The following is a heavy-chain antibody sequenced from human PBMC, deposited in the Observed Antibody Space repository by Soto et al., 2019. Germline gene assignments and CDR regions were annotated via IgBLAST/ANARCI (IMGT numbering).Heavy chain of an antibody. CDR2: INPIFGTT. CDR1: GGTFSSHA. CDR3: GSVGYCSSTNCLFYYYHYGMDV. V-gene: IGHV1-69*13. D-gene: IGHD2-2*03. Sequence: SVKVSCKASGGTFSSHAISWVRQAPGRGLEWMGGINPIFGTTNYAQNFRARVTITADESTSTAYMELSSLTSEDTAVYYCGSVGYCSSTNCLFYYYHYGMDVWGQGTTVTVSS. J-gene: IGHJ6*02.